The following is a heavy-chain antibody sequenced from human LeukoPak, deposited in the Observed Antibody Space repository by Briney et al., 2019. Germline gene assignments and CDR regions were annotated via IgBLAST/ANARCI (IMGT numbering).Heavy chain of an antibody. D-gene: IGHD3-22*01. V-gene: IGHV4-61*02. Sequence: SETLSLTCTVSGGSISSGSYYWSWIRQPAGKGLDWIGRIYTTGSTNYNPSLKSRVTMSVDRSKNQFSLKLSSVTAADTAVYYCARDRYYYDSSTYYSAFHTWGQGTMVTVSS. CDR1: GGSISSGSYY. J-gene: IGHJ3*02. CDR2: IYTTGST. CDR3: ARDRYYYDSSTYYSAFHT.